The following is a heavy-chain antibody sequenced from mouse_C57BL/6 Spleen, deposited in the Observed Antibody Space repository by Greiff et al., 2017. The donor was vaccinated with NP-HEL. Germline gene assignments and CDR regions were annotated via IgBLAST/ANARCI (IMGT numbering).Heavy chain of an antibody. CDR1: GYTFTDYY. V-gene: IGHV1-26*01. Sequence: EVQLQQSGPELVKPGASVKISCKASGYTFTDYYMNWVKQSHGKSLEWIGDINPNNGGTSYNQKFKGKATLTVDKSSSTAYMELRSLTSEDSAVYYCARSYYGNYVPWYFDVWGTGTTVTVSS. CDR3: ARSYYGNYVPWYFDV. D-gene: IGHD2-10*01. J-gene: IGHJ1*03. CDR2: INPNNGGT.